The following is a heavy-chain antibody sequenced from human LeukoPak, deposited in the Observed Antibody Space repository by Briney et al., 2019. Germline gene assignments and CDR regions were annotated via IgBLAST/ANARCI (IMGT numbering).Heavy chain of an antibody. V-gene: IGHV3-9*01. J-gene: IGHJ3*02. CDR2: ISWNSGSI. CDR3: AKGKQWLYPNDAFDI. D-gene: IGHD6-19*01. CDR1: GFTFDDYA. Sequence: GRSLRLSCAASGFTFDDYAMHWVRQAPGKGLEWVSGISWNSGSIGYADSVKGRFTISRDNAKNSLYLQMDSLRAEDTALYYCAKGKQWLYPNDAFDIWGQGTMVTVSS.